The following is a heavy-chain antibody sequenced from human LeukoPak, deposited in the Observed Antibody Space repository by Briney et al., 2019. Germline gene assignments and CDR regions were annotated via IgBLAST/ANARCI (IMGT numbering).Heavy chain of an antibody. D-gene: IGHD6-13*01. J-gene: IGHJ5*02. CDR3: ARDQQLVRFPIRYNWFDP. CDR1: GFTFSSYG. Sequence: GGSLRLSCAASGFTFSSYGMHWVRQAPGKGLEWVAVIWYDGSNKYYADSVKGRFTISRDNSKNTLYLQVNSLRAEDTAVYYCARDQQLVRFPIRYNWFDPWGQGTLVAVSS. V-gene: IGHV3-33*01. CDR2: IWYDGSNK.